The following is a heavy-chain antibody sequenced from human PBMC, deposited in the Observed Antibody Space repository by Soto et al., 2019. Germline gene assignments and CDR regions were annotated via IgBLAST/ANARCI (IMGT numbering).Heavy chain of an antibody. V-gene: IGHV3-48*03. CDR2: ISSSGSTM. D-gene: IGHD3-22*01. CDR3: ARALPYDSSGYGAFDI. J-gene: IGHJ3*02. CDR1: GFTFSSYE. Sequence: GGSLRLSCAASGFTFSSYEMNWVRQAPGKGLEWVSYISSSGSTMYYADSVKGRFTISRDNAKNSLYLQMNSLRAEDTAVYYCARALPYDSSGYGAFDIWGQGTMVTVSS.